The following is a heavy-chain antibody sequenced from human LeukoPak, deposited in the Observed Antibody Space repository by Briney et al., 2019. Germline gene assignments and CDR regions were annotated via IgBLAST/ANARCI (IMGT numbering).Heavy chain of an antibody. CDR1: GFTVTSTH. CDR3: ASASSHRIAAGGDY. D-gene: IGHD6-13*01. CDR2: IYDDGGT. Sequence: GGSLRLTCTVSGFTVTSTHMDWVRQAPGKGPEWVALIYDDGGTVYADSVKGRFTISRDNAKNTLYLQMNSLRAEDTAVYYCASASSHRIAAGGDYWGQGTLVTVSS. J-gene: IGHJ4*02. V-gene: IGHV3-66*01.